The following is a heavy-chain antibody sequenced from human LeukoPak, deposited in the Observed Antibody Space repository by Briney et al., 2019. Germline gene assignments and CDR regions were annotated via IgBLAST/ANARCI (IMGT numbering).Heavy chain of an antibody. CDR1: GGSISSYY. D-gene: IGHD6-13*01. J-gene: IGHJ6*02. CDR2: IYYSGST. Sequence: PSETLSLTCTVSGGSISSYYWSWIRQPPGEGLEWIGYIYYSGSTNYNPSLKSRVTISVDTSKNQFSLKLSSVTAADTAVYYCARGQQQPIYYYYGMDVWGQGTTVTVSS. V-gene: IGHV4-59*01. CDR3: ARGQQQPIYYYYGMDV.